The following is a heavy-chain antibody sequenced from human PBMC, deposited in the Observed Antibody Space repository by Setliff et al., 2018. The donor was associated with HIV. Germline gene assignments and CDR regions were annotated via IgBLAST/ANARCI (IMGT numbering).Heavy chain of an antibody. CDR2: IYYNGLT. Sequence: SETLSLTCTVSGGSISRFPYYWTWIRHHPERGLEWIGYIYYNGLTYYSPSLRNRVTISIDTSRNEFSLKLSSVNSADTATYYCARGGITTMVRGVTYPYPLYYFDSWGQGTLVTVSS. J-gene: IGHJ4*02. V-gene: IGHV4-31*03. CDR3: ARGGITTMVRGVTYPYPLYYFDS. D-gene: IGHD3-10*01. CDR1: GGSISRFPYY.